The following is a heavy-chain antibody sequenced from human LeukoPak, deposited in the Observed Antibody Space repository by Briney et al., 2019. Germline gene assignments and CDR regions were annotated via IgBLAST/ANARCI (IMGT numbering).Heavy chain of an antibody. CDR2: ISCYDGDT. Sequence: GASVKVSCKASGYMFARYGINWVRQAPGQGLEWMGWISCYDGDTNYAQRLQDRVTMTTDTSTNTVYMDLRSLRSDDTAVYYCARDFGAAAYDGAFDTWGHGTMVTVSS. V-gene: IGHV1-18*01. D-gene: IGHD3-22*01. J-gene: IGHJ3*02. CDR3: ARDFGAAAYDGAFDT. CDR1: GYMFARYG.